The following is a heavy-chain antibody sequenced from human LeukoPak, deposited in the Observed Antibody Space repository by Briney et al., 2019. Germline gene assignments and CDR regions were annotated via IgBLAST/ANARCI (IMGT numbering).Heavy chain of an antibody. D-gene: IGHD3-16*01. CDR1: GYTFTYRY. V-gene: IGHV1-45*02. CDR3: ATQGGLGAFDI. J-gene: IGHJ3*02. Sequence: SVKVSCKASGYTFTYRYLHWVRQAPGQALEWMGWITPFNGNTNYAQKFQDRVTIARDRSMSTAYMELSSLRSEDTAMYYCATQGGLGAFDIWGQGTMVTVSS. CDR2: ITPFNGNT.